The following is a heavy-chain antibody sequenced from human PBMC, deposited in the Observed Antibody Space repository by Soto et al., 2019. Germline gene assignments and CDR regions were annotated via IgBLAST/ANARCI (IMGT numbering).Heavy chain of an antibody. CDR2: IMPIIGTA. CDR3: ARDLEFRDGNISHLDY. D-gene: IGHD3-10*01. V-gene: IGHV1-69*01. J-gene: IGHJ4*02. Sequence: QVQLVQSGAEVKTPGSSVKVSCKASGGTFSSHVFNWVRQAPGQGLEWMGGIMPIIGTANYAQKFQGRVTITTDESKSTAYMELSSLRSEDTAVYYCARDLEFRDGNISHLDYWGQGTLVTVSS. CDR1: GGTFSSHV.